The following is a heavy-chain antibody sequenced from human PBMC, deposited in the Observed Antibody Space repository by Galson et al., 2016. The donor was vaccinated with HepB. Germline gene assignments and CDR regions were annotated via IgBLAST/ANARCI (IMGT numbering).Heavy chain of an antibody. CDR2: TYYNSQWYR. D-gene: IGHD3-10*01. Sequence: CAISGDSVSSNSAAWNWIRQSPSRGLGWLGRTYYNSQWYRDFAASVRGRITINPDTPQNQISLQLNSVTPENTAVYYCVWNYYGSGNYYTSFDIWGQGTTVTVSS. J-gene: IGHJ3*02. CDR3: VWNYYGSGNYYTSFDI. V-gene: IGHV6-1*01. CDR1: GDSVSSNSAA.